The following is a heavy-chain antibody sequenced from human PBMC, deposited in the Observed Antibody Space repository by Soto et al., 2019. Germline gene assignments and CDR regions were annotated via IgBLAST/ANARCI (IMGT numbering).Heavy chain of an antibody. Sequence: LRLSCAASGFTFSSYAMSWVRQAPGKGLEWVSAISGSGGSTYYADSVKGRFTISRDNSKNTLYLQMNSLRAEDTAVYYCAKLIVVVVAATPAEYFQHWGQGTLVTVSS. CDR2: ISGSGGST. D-gene: IGHD2-15*01. CDR1: GFTFSSYA. V-gene: IGHV3-23*01. J-gene: IGHJ1*01. CDR3: AKLIVVVVAATPAEYFQH.